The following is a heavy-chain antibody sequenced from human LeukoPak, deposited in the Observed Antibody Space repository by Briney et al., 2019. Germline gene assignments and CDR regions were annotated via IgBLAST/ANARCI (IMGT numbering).Heavy chain of an antibody. CDR2: VSPGGGTT. V-gene: IGHV3-23*01. CDR3: ARDSTFGYYYYGMDV. Sequence: GGSLRLSCAVSGFAFGSEAMSWVRQSPARGLEWVASVSPGGGTTYYADHVRGRFTISRDNTKNTLYLQMNSLRAEDTAVYYCARDSTFGYYYYGMDVWGQGTTVTVSS. CDR1: GFAFGSEA. D-gene: IGHD3-10*02. J-gene: IGHJ6*02.